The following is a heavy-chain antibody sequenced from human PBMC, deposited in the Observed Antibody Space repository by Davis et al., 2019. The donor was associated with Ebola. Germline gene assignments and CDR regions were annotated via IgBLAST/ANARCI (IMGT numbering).Heavy chain of an antibody. J-gene: IGHJ6*04. CDR1: GYTFTNYY. D-gene: IGHD2-21*02. Sequence: AASVKVSCKASGYTFTNYYMHWVRQAPGQGLEWMGMINPNDGRTIYAQKFQGRVTMTRDTSTSTVYMELSSLRSEDTAVYYCAREVIVVVTATHYYYYGMDVWGKGTTVTVSS. CDR2: INPNDGRT. V-gene: IGHV1-46*01. CDR3: AREVIVVVTATHYYYYGMDV.